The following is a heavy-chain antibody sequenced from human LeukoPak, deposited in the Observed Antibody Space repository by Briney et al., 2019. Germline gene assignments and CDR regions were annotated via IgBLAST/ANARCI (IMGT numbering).Heavy chain of an antibody. Sequence: ASVKVSCKASGCTFTGYYMHWVRQAPGQGLEWMGWINPNSGGTNYAQKFQGRVTMTRDTSISTAYMELSRLRSDDTAVYYCARSSPGYYPYYYYGMDVWGQGTTVTVSS. D-gene: IGHD3-9*01. V-gene: IGHV1-2*02. J-gene: IGHJ6*02. CDR2: INPNSGGT. CDR3: ARSSPGYYPYYYYGMDV. CDR1: GCTFTGYY.